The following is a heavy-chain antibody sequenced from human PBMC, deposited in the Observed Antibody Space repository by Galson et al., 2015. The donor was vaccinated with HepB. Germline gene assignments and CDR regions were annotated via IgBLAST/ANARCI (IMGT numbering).Heavy chain of an antibody. D-gene: IGHD5-24*01. V-gene: IGHV3-30*03. CDR1: GFTFSSYG. Sequence: SLRLSCAASGFTFSSYGMHWVRQAPGKGLEWVAVISYDGSNKYYADSVKGRFTISRDNSKNTLYLQMNSLRAEDTAVYYCARYSVVGVEMVIYYYYGMDVWGQGTTVTVSS. CDR3: ARYSVVGVEMVIYYYYGMDV. CDR2: ISYDGSNK. J-gene: IGHJ6*02.